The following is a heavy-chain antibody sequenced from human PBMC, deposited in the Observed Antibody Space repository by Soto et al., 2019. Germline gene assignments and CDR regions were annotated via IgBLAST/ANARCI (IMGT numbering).Heavy chain of an antibody. Sequence: QVQLVQSGAEMKKPGSSVKVSCKASGGTFSSYTISWVRQAPGQGLEWMGRIIPILGIANYAQKFQGRVTITEKRATGTGHREGSGLRSEDADVYYCAGGGGAGGGAGGDYWGQGTLVTVSS. CDR2: IIPILGIA. V-gene: IGHV1-69*02. J-gene: IGHJ4*02. CDR3: AGGGGAGGGAGGDY. D-gene: IGHD2-15*01. CDR1: GGTFSSYT.